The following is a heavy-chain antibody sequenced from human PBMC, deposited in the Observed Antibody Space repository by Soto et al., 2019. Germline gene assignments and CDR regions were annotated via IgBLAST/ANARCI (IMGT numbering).Heavy chain of an antibody. CDR1: DGSFSSSYY. V-gene: IGHV4-39*01. J-gene: IGHJ4*02. D-gene: IGHD3-10*01. Sequence: SETLSLTFSVSDGSFSSSYYWGWLRQAPGKGLEWLGNIYYSGHTYYNPSLKSRFAMSVDTSKNQFSLTLTSVTAADTAVYYCARYFLRGRFFDSWGQGTLVTVSS. CDR3: ARYFLRGRFFDS. CDR2: IYYSGHT.